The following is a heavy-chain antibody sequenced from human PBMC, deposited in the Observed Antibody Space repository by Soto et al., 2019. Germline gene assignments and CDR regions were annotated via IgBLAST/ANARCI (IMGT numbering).Heavy chain of an antibody. CDR2: IIPIFGTA. CDR3: ARGEEQLVNFDY. CDR1: GGTFSSYA. V-gene: IGHV1-69*13. D-gene: IGHD6-13*01. J-gene: IGHJ4*02. Sequence: GASVKVSCKASGGTFSSYAISWVRQAPGQGLEWMGGIIPIFGTANYAQKFQGRVTITADESTSTAYMELSSLRSEDTAVYYCARGEEQLVNFDYWGRGTLVTVSS.